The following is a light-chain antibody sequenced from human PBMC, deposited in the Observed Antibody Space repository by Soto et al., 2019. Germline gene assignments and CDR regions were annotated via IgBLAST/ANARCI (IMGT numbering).Light chain of an antibody. CDR1: QSVSSN. J-gene: IGKJ1*01. CDR3: PQRSNWPLR. Sequence: IEMTRAAATLSVSLGERATLKYKASQSVSSNLAWYQQKPGQAPRLLIYGASTRATGIPARFSGSGSWTEFTQTICSLQLQDFAVYYCPQRSNWPLRFGQGTKVDIK. V-gene: IGKV3-15*01. CDR2: GAS.